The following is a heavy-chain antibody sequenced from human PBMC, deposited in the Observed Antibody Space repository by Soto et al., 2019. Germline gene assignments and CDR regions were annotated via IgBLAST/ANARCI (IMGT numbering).Heavy chain of an antibody. CDR1: GGSISSYY. Sequence: SETLSLTCTVSGGSISSYYWSWIRQPPGKGLEWIGYIYFTGSTNYNPSLKSRVTISVDTSKIQFSLKLSSVTAADTAVYYCARGREYYDSSGYYYYFDYWGQGTLVTVSS. D-gene: IGHD3-22*01. CDR2: IYFTGST. V-gene: IGHV4-59*01. CDR3: ARGREYYDSSGYYYYFDY. J-gene: IGHJ4*02.